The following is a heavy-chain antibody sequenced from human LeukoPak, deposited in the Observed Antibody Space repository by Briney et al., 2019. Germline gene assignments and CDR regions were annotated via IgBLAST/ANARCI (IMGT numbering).Heavy chain of an antibody. V-gene: IGHV1-8*01. CDR3: ARGGSYGDYGLDAFDI. J-gene: IGHJ3*02. D-gene: IGHD4-17*01. CDR1: GYTFTSYD. Sequence: ASVKVSCKASGYTFTSYDINWVRQATGQGLEWMGWMNPNSGNTGYAQKFQGRVTMTRNTSISTAYMELSSLRSEDTAVYYCARGGSYGDYGLDAFDIWGQGTMVTVSS. CDR2: MNPNSGNT.